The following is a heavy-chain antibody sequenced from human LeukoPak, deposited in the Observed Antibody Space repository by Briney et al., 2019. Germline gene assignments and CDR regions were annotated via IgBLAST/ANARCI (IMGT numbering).Heavy chain of an antibody. Sequence: PGGSLRLSCAASGFTFSTYAMSWVRQAPGKGLEWVSAISGSGGSTYYADSVKGRFTISRDNSKNTLYLQMNGLRAEDTAVYYCAKDNRIGLAGISDYWGQGTLVTVSS. V-gene: IGHV3-23*01. D-gene: IGHD6-19*01. CDR2: ISGSGGST. J-gene: IGHJ4*02. CDR3: AKDNRIGLAGISDY. CDR1: GFTFSTYA.